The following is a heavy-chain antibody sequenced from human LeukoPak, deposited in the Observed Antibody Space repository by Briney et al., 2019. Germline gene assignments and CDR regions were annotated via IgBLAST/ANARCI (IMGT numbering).Heavy chain of an antibody. Sequence: SETLSLTCSVSGGSISSGGYDWSWIRQHRGKGGEWIEYIYYSGSTSYNPSLKTRLTISVDTSKNQFSLKLSSVTAADTAVYYCARGPWHYDSSGYYNWFDPWGQGTLVTVSS. J-gene: IGHJ5*02. CDR3: ARGPWHYDSSGYYNWFDP. CDR2: IYYSGST. D-gene: IGHD3-22*01. V-gene: IGHV4-31*03. CDR1: GGSISSGGYD.